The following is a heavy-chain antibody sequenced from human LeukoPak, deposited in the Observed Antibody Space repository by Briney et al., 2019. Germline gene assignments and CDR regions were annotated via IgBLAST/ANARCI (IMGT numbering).Heavy chain of an antibody. CDR2: IRSKGYGGTT. D-gene: IGHD3-16*01. Sequence: GRSLRLSCTGSGFTFGDYAVTWFRQAPGKGLEWVGFIRSKGYGGTTEYAASVKGRFTISRDDSKSIAYLQMSSLKTEDTAVYYCTNSRYYDYVWGGYWGQGTLVTASS. CDR1: GFTFGDYA. J-gene: IGHJ4*02. V-gene: IGHV3-49*03. CDR3: TNSRYYDYVWGGY.